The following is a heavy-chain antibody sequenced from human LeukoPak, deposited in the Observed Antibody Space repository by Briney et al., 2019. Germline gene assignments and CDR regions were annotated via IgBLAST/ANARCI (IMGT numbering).Heavy chain of an antibody. CDR2: INHSGST. V-gene: IGHV4-34*01. CDR3: ARDRVTGYCNGGSCYRFDP. Sequence: PSETLSLTCAAYGGSFSGYYWSWIRQPPGKGLEWIGEINHSGSTNYNPSLKSRVTISVDTSKNQFSLKLSSVTAADTAVYYCARDRVTGYCNGGSCYRFDPWGQGTLVTVSS. J-gene: IGHJ5*02. D-gene: IGHD2-15*01. CDR1: GGSFSGYY.